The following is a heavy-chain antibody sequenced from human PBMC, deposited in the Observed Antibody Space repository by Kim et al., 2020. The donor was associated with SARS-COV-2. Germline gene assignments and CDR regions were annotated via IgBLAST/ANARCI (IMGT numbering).Heavy chain of an antibody. D-gene: IGHD5-12*01. Sequence: SVKVSCKASGGTFSSFVFSWVRQAPGQGLEWMGGIIPLYDTTIYAQTFKRRVTITADESTSTAYMELSSLRSEDTAVYYCAIQRDGYNYAIDPWGPGTVVTVSS. J-gene: IGHJ5*02. CDR3: AIQRDGYNYAIDP. V-gene: IGHV1-69*13. CDR1: GGTFSSFV. CDR2: IIPLYDTT.